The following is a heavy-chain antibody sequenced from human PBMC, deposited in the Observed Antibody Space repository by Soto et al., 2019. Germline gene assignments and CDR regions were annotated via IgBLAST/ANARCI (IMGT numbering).Heavy chain of an antibody. D-gene: IGHD1-26*01. CDR1: GFTFSDAW. CDR3: ARDFTAGATYSGPSYYAMDV. J-gene: IGHJ6*02. Sequence: EVQLVESGGGLVKPGGSLRLSCAASGFTFSDAWLSWFRQPPGKGLEWVGRIKSRAAGGTTQDAAPVKGRFTISRDNSKNTLYMQMDSLRADDTAVYYCARDFTAGATYSGPSYYAMDVWGQGTTVIVSS. V-gene: IGHV3-15*01. CDR2: IKSRAAGGTT.